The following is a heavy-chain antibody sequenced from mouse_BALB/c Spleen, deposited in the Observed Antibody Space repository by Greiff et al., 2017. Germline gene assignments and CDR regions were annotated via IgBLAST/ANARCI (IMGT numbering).Heavy chain of an antibody. J-gene: IGHJ2*01. Sequence: EVQGVESGGGLVQPGGSLRLSCATSGFTFTDYYMSWVRQPPGKALEWLGFIRNKANGYTTEYSASVKGRFTISRDNSQSILYLQMNTLRAEDSATYYCARDDGYYSLDDWGQGTTLTVSS. CDR3: ARDDGYYSLDD. D-gene: IGHD2-3*01. CDR1: GFTFTDYY. V-gene: IGHV7-3*02. CDR2: IRNKANGYTT.